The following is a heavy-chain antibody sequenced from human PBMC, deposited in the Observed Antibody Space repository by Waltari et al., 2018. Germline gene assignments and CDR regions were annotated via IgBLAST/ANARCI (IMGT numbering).Heavy chain of an antibody. CDR1: GYTFTSYD. J-gene: IGHJ4*02. Sequence: QVQLVQSGAEVKKPGASVKVSCKASGYTFTSYDINWVRQATGQGLEWMGWRNPNSGNTGYAQKFQGRVTITRNTSISTAYMELSSLRSEDTAVYYCARGSVVVPAAMFDYWGQGTLVTVSS. CDR2: RNPNSGNT. D-gene: IGHD2-2*01. V-gene: IGHV1-8*03. CDR3: ARGSVVVPAAMFDY.